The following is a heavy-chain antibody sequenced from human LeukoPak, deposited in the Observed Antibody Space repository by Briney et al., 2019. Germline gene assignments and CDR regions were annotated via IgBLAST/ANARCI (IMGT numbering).Heavy chain of an antibody. V-gene: IGHV3-30-3*01. CDR3: ARDRSGYANDAFDF. J-gene: IGHJ3*01. CDR2: LSYGGTNK. CDR1: GFTFSDYA. D-gene: IGHD3-3*01. Sequence: GGSLRLSCAASGFTFSDYAMHWFRQAPGKGLEWVAVLSYGGTNKYYADSVKGRFTISRDNSKNTMFLQTNSLRAEDTAVYHCARDRSGYANDAFDFWGQGTMVTVSS.